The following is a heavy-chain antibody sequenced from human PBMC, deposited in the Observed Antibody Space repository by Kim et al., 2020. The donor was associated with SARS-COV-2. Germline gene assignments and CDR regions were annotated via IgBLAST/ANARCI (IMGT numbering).Heavy chain of an antibody. D-gene: IGHD7-27*01. J-gene: IGHJ4*02. CDR1: GISLSSYT. Sequence: GGSLRLSCAASGISLSSYTMSWVRQAPGKGLEWVSGISGSGSSTYYADSVKGRFTISRDNSKTTVYLHMTSLRADDTAVYYCAKDLTFLQGAYWGQGTLV. CDR2: ISGSGSST. V-gene: IGHV3-23*01. CDR3: AKDLTFLQGAY.